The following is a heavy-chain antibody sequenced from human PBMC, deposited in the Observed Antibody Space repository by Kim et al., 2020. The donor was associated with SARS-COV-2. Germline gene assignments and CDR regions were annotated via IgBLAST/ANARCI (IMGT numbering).Heavy chain of an antibody. J-gene: IGHJ3*02. CDR3: TLVPGTTLAFWDAFD. CDR2: IRSKANGYAT. Sequence: GGSLRLSCGASGFTFSDSAMHWVRQASGKGLEWVGRIRSKANGYATAYIESVKGRFTISRDDSRNTAYLQMNSLKTEDTAVYYCTLVPGTTLAFWDAFD. V-gene: IGHV3-73*01. CDR1: GFTFSDSA. D-gene: IGHD1-1*01.